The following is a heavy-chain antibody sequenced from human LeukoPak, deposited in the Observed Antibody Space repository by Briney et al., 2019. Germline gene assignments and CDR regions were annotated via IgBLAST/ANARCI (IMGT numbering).Heavy chain of an antibody. CDR2: IYNSGST. J-gene: IGHJ4*02. D-gene: IGHD3-22*01. CDR3: ATSSHDLLDTDY. V-gene: IGHV4-59*01. Sequence: PSETLSLTCTVSGGSISSYYWSWIRQPPGKGLEWIGYIYNSGSTNYNPSLRSRVTISVDTSKEQFSLKLSSVTAADTAVYYCATSSHDLLDTDYWGQGTLVTVSS. CDR1: GGSISSYY.